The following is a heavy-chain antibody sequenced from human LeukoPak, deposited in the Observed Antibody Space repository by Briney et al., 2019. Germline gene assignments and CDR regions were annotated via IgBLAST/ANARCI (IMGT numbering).Heavy chain of an antibody. CDR2: MHYSGST. CDR3: ARGSYSYGNAFDY. D-gene: IGHD5-18*01. V-gene: IGHV4-39*07. J-gene: IGHJ4*02. Sequence: SETLSLTCTVSGGSISSSSYYWGWIRQPPGKGLEWIGSMHYSGSTYYNPSLKSRVTMSVDTSKNQFSLNLNSVTAADTAVYFRARGSYSYGNAFDYWGQGTLVTVSS. CDR1: GGSISSSSYY.